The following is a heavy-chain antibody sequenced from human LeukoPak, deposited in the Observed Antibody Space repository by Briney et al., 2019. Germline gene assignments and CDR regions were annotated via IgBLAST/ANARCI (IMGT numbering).Heavy chain of an antibody. Sequence: GGSLRLSCAASGFTFSSYEMNWVRQAPGKGLEWVSYISSSGSTIYYADSVKGRFTISRDNAKNSLYLQMSSLRPEDTAIYYCARDYCGGDCSGPFDYWGQGTLVTVSS. CDR2: ISSSGSTI. CDR3: ARDYCGGDCSGPFDY. V-gene: IGHV3-48*03. J-gene: IGHJ4*02. CDR1: GFTFSSYE. D-gene: IGHD2-21*02.